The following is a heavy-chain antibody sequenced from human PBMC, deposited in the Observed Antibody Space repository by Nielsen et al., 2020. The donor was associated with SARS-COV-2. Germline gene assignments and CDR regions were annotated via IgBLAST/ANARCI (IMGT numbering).Heavy chain of an antibody. CDR1: GFTFSDAY. V-gene: IGHV3-11*04. CDR2: ISNRGTTI. CDR3: VGRGEFWSGYPDY. D-gene: IGHD3-3*01. J-gene: IGHJ4*02. Sequence: GGSLRLSCAASGFTFSDAYMSWIRQAPGKGLEWVSYISNRGTTIYYADPVKGRFTISRDNAKNSLYLQMNSLRAEDTAVYFCVGRGEFWSGYPDYWGQGTRVTVSS.